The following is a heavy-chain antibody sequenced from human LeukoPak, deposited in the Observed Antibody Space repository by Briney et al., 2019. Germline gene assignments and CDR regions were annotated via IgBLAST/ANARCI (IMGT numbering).Heavy chain of an antibody. V-gene: IGHV3-23*01. CDR2: ISGSGGST. CDR1: GFTFSSYA. CDR3: AKAYFMGATTGWCDP. J-gene: IGHJ5*02. D-gene: IGHD1-26*01. Sequence: PGASLRLSCAASGFTFSSYAMSWVRQAPGKGLEWVSAISGSGGSTYYADSVKGRFTISRDNSKNTLYLQMNSLRAEDTAVYYCAKAYFMGATTGWCDPWGQGTLVTVSS.